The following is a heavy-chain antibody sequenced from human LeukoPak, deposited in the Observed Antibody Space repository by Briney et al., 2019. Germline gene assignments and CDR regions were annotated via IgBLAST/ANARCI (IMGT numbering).Heavy chain of an antibody. CDR1: GFTFSDYY. V-gene: IGHV3-11*04. J-gene: IGHJ3*02. CDR2: ISGSGGTI. Sequence: GGSLRLSCAASGFTFSDYYMTWIRQAPGKGLEWVSYISGSGGTIYYADSVKGRFTISRDNAKNSLYLQMNGLRAEDSAVYFCARDSEWLSLIPDAFDIWGQGTVVTVSS. CDR3: ARDSEWLSLIPDAFDI. D-gene: IGHD3-3*01.